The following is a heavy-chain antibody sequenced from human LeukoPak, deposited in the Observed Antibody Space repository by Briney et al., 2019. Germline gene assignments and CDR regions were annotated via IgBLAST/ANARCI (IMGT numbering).Heavy chain of an antibody. J-gene: IGHJ2*01. CDR1: GFTFNAYY. V-gene: IGHV1-2*02. CDR3: ARDWPGISLHFDL. CDR2: INPNTGDT. Sequence: GASVKVSCKASGFTFNAYYIHWVRQAPGQGLEWMGWINPNTGDTNFAQKFQGRVAMTRDTSLSTAYTDLSRLTSDDTAVYYCARDWPGISLHFDLWGRGTLITVSS. D-gene: IGHD2-15*01.